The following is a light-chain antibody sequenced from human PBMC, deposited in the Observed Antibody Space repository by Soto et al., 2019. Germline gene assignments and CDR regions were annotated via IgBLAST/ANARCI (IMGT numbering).Light chain of an antibody. CDR1: SSNIGNNA. Sequence: QSVLTQPPSVSEAPRQRVTISCSGSSSNIGNNAVNWYQQLPGKAPKLLIYYDDLLPSGVSDRFSGSKSGTSASLAISGLQPEDEADYYCAVWDDSLNGHVFGTGTKVTVL. CDR2: YDD. J-gene: IGLJ1*01. CDR3: AVWDDSLNGHV. V-gene: IGLV1-36*01.